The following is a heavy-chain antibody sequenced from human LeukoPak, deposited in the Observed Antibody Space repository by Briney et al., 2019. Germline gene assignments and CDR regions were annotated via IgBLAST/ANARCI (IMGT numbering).Heavy chain of an antibody. Sequence: SETLSLTCTVSGGSISGSSCYWGWIRQSPGRGLEWIGSIYYSDSGQMFYNPSLKSRVTMSADTSKNQFSLRVTSVTAADTAVYYCASINNGEVVPRAHDAFDIWGQGTMVTVSS. V-gene: IGHV4-39*01. CDR2: IYYSDSGQM. CDR3: ASINNGEVVPRAHDAFDI. J-gene: IGHJ3*02. D-gene: IGHD3-22*01. CDR1: GGSISGSSCY.